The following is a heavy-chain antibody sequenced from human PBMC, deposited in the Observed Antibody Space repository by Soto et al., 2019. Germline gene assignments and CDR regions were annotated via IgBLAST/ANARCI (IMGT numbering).Heavy chain of an antibody. CDR2: ISYDGSNK. D-gene: IGHD5-18*01. V-gene: IGHV3-30-3*01. J-gene: IGHJ4*02. Sequence: QPGGSLRLSCAASGFTFSSYAMHWVRRAPGKGLEWVAVISYDGSNKYYADSVKGRFTISRDNSKNTLYLQMNSLRAEDTAVYYCARGRIQLWTYPPGAFDYWGQGTLVTVSS. CDR1: GFTFSSYA. CDR3: ARGRIQLWTYPPGAFDY.